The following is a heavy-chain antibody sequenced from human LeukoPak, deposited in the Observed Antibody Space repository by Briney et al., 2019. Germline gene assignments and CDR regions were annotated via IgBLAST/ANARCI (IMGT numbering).Heavy chain of an antibody. CDR3: ASDAPGLLGY. V-gene: IGHV4-38-2*02. D-gene: IGHD1-26*01. CDR2: IHHSGST. CDR1: GFSIRSGFY. J-gene: IGHJ4*02. Sequence: SETLSLTCTVSGFSIRSGFYWGWIRQPPGKGMEWIGNIHHSGSTYYNPSLKSRVTISVGTSKNQFSLKVTSVTATDTAVYYCASDAPGLLGYWGQGTLVTVSS.